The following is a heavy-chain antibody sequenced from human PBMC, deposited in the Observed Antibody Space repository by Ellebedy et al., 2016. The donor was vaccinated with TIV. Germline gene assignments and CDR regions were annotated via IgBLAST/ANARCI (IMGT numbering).Heavy chain of an antibody. CDR1: GFTSRTHY. Sequence: PGGSLRLSCAASGFTSRTHYITWVPHAPGKGPDGVAYISGSGGMMAHAASVKGRFTISRDNAKNSLYLQLNSLRADDTAVYYCARRSRGPPYYFDYWGRGTLVTVSS. D-gene: IGHD3-10*01. CDR2: ISGSGGMM. J-gene: IGHJ4*02. CDR3: ARRSRGPPYYFDY. V-gene: IGHV3-48*04.